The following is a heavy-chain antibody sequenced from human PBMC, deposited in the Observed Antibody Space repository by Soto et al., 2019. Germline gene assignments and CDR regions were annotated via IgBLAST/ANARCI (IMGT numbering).Heavy chain of an antibody. CDR2: ISYDGS. J-gene: IGHJ4*02. Sequence: PGGSLRLSCAAFGFTFSSYAMHWVRQAPGKGLEWVAVISYDGSNADSVKGRFTISRDNSKNTLYLQMNGLRAEDTAVYYCAREYCSDGSCYSISLDYWGQGTLVTVSS. V-gene: IGHV3-30-3*01. CDR1: GFTFSSYA. D-gene: IGHD2-15*01. CDR3: AREYCSDGSCYSISLDY.